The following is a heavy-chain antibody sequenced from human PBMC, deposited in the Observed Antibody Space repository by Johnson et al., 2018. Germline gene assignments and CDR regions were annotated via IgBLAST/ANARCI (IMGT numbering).Heavy chain of an antibody. CDR1: GFTFSSYA. Sequence: VQLVESGGGLVQPGGSLRLSCAASGFTFSSYAMSWVRQAPGKGLEWVAAISSSSSYIYYADSVKGRFTIPRDNAKNSLYLQMNSLRAEDTAVYYCARSYGDYVAFDIWGQGTRVTVSS. D-gene: IGHD4-17*01. J-gene: IGHJ3*02. V-gene: IGHV3-21*01. CDR2: ISSSSSYI. CDR3: ARSYGDYVAFDI.